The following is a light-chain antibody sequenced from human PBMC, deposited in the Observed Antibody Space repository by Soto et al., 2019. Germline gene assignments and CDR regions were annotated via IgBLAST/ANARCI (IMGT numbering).Light chain of an antibody. CDR1: SSDVGGYNY. V-gene: IGLV2-14*01. Sequence: QSALTQPASVSGSPGQSITISYTGTSSDVGGYNYVTWYQQHPGKAPKLMIFDVDNRPSGLSNRFSGSKSGNTASLTISGLQAEDEADYYCSSYTSSTTAVVFGGGTQLT. CDR3: SSYTSSTTAVV. CDR2: DVD. J-gene: IGLJ2*01.